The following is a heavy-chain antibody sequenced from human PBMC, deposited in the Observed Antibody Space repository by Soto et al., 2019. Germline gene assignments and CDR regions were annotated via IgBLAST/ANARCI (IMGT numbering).Heavy chain of an antibody. J-gene: IGHJ5*02. D-gene: IGHD3-9*01. V-gene: IGHV5-51*01. CDR2: IYPGDSDT. CDR1: GYSSTSYW. CDR3: ARLAIEDYDILTGHLNRFDP. Sequence: GESLKISCKGSGYSSTSYWIGWVRQMPGKGLEWMGIIYPGDSDTRYSPSFQGQVTISADKSISTAYLQWSSLKASDTAMYYCARLAIEDYDILTGHLNRFDPWGQGTLVTVSS.